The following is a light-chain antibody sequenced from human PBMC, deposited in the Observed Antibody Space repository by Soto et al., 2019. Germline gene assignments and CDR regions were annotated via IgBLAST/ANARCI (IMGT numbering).Light chain of an antibody. CDR3: QQYNNWPWT. Sequence: EIVMTQSPATLSVSPGERATLSCRASQSVSSNLAWYQQKPGQAPRLLMYGASTRATGIPARFSGSGCGTEFPLTISGRQCEDLAVYYCQQYNNWPWTFGQGTKVEIK. CDR2: GAS. CDR1: QSVSSN. V-gene: IGKV3-15*01. J-gene: IGKJ1*01.